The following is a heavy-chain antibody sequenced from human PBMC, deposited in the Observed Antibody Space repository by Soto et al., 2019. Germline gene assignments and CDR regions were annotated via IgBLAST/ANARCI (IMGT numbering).Heavy chain of an antibody. V-gene: IGHV3-48*01. J-gene: IGHJ6*03. CDR1: GFTFSSYS. Sequence: EVQLVESGGGLVQPGGSLRISCAASGFTFSSYSMNWVRQPPGKGLEWVSYISSSSTTIYYADSVKGRFTISRDNAKNCLYLQMNGLRAEDTAVYYCAREAMVYAKGYYYYYMDFWGKGTTVTVSS. CDR2: ISSSSTTI. D-gene: IGHD2-8*01. CDR3: AREAMVYAKGYYYYYMDF.